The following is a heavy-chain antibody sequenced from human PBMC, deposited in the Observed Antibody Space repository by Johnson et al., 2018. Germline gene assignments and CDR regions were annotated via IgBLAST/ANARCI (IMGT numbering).Heavy chain of an antibody. J-gene: IGHJ6*03. CDR3: AKGYGDQYYYYMDV. CDR2: ISGSGGST. V-gene: IGHV3-23*04. D-gene: IGHD4-17*01. CDR1: GITFSSYW. Sequence: VQLVQSGGGLVQXGGSLRLXCAASGITFSSYWMHWVRQVPGKGLVWVSAISGSGGSTYYADSVKGRFTISRDNSKNTLYLQMNSLRAEDTAVYYCAKGYGDQYYYYMDVWGKGTTVTVSS.